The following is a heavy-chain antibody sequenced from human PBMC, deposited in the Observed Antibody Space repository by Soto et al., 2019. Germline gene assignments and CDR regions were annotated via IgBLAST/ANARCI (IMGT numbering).Heavy chain of an antibody. CDR2: IWYDGSNK. Sequence: SRRLSCAASGFTFSSYGMHWVRQAPGKGLEWVAVIWYDGSNKYHADSVKGRFTISRDNSKNTLYLQMNSLRAEDTAVYYCARSYCSSTSCPHAYYYYGMDVWGQGTTVTVSS. CDR3: ARSYCSSTSCPHAYYYYGMDV. CDR1: GFTFSSYG. J-gene: IGHJ6*02. V-gene: IGHV3-33*01. D-gene: IGHD2-2*01.